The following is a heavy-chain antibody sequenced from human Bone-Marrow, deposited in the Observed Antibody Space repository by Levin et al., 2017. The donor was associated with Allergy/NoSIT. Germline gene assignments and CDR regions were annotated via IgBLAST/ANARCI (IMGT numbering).Heavy chain of an antibody. J-gene: IGHJ4*02. CDR2: ISYDGSNK. Sequence: PGGSLRLSCAASGFTFSSYGMHWVRQAPGKGLEWVAVISYDGSNKYYADSVKGRFTISRDNSKNTLYLQMNSLRAEDTAVYHCAKDHPNRGRYDGYFESWGQGTLVTVSS. CDR3: AKDHPNRGRYDGYFES. V-gene: IGHV3-30*18. CDR1: GFTFSSYG. D-gene: IGHD1-26*01.